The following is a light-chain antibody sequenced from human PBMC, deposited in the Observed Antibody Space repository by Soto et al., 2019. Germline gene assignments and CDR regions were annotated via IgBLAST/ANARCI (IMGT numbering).Light chain of an antibody. CDR2: DAS. J-gene: IGKJ2*01. CDR1: QSLSSSY. CDR3: QQYGSSPFT. Sequence: DIVLTQSPATLSLSPGERATLSCGASQSLSSSYLAWYQQKPGLAPRLLIYDASSRATGIPDRFSGSGSGTDFTLTISRLEPEDSAVYYCQQYGSSPFTFGQGTKLEIK. V-gene: IGKV3D-20*01.